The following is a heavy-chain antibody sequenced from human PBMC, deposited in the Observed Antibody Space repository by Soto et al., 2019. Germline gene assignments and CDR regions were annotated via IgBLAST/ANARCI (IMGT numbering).Heavy chain of an antibody. CDR1: GFTFSSYG. D-gene: IGHD5-12*01. V-gene: IGHV3-33*01. CDR2: IWYDGSNK. Sequence: GGSLRLSCAASGFTFSSYGMHWVRQAPGKGLEWVAVIWYDGSNKYYADSVKGRLTISRDNSKNTLYLQMNSLRAEDTAVYYCARWRMATITGYYGMDVWGQGTTVTVSS. J-gene: IGHJ6*02. CDR3: ARWRMATITGYYGMDV.